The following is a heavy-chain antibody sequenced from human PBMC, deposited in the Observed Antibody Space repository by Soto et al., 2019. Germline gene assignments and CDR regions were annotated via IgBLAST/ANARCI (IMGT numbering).Heavy chain of an antibody. CDR3: AGGYSGSMDV. CDR1: GDSVSSKSDS. V-gene: IGHV6-1*01. D-gene: IGHD5-12*01. CDR2: TYYRSKWYN. J-gene: IGHJ6*02. Sequence: SQTLSLTCVISGDSVSSKSDSWNWIRQSPSRGLEWLGRTYYRSKWYNDYAVSVKSRITINPDTSKNQFSLQLNSVTPEDTAVYYCAGGYSGSMDVWGQGTSVTVSS.